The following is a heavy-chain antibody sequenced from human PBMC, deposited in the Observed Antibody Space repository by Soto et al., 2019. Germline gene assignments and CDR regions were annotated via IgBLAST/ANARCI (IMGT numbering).Heavy chain of an antibody. CDR2: INSDGSST. Sequence: EVQLVEFGGGLAQPGGSLRLSCAASGFTFSSYWMYWVRQAPGEGLVWVSRINSDGSSTTYADSVKGRFTVSRDNAKDTLYLHMSSMRAGDTAVYYCARDGGYFDYWGQGVLVTVSS. V-gene: IGHV3-74*01. CDR1: GFTFSSYW. CDR3: ARDGGYFDY. D-gene: IGHD3-10*01. J-gene: IGHJ4*02.